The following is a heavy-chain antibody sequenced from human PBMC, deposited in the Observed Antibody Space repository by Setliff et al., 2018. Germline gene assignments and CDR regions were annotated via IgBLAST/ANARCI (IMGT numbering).Heavy chain of an antibody. J-gene: IGHJ3*02. CDR2: IYYSGST. Sequence: PSETLSLTCTVSGGPISSYYWSWIRQPPGKGLEWIGYIYYSGSTNYNPSLKSRVTISVDTSKNQFSLKLSSVTAADTAVYYCAREWNYYDSSGYGYAFDIWGQGTMVTVSS. V-gene: IGHV4-59*01. CDR3: AREWNYYDSSGYGYAFDI. CDR1: GGPISSYY. D-gene: IGHD3-22*01.